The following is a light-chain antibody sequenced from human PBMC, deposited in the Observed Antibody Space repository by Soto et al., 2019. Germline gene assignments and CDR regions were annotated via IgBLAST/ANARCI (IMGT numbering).Light chain of an antibody. CDR3: QQYDNLPLT. CDR2: DAS. V-gene: IGKV1-33*01. Sequence: DIQMTQSPSSQSASVGDRFTITCQASQDISNYLNWYQQKPGKAPKLLIYDASNLETGVPSRFSGSGSGTDFTFTISSLQPEDIATYYCQQYDNLPLTFGGGTKVDI. CDR1: QDISNY. J-gene: IGKJ4*01.